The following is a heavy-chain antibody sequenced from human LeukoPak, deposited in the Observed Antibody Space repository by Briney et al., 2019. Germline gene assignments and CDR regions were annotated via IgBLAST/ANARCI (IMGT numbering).Heavy chain of an antibody. V-gene: IGHV4-39*02. D-gene: IGHD1-1*01. CDR3: ASQTGTWLDWYFDL. CDR2: IYYSGST. CDR1: GGSISSSSYY. Sequence: PSETLSLTCTVSGGSISSSSYYWGWIRQPPGKGLEWIGSIYYSGSTYYNPSLKSRVTISVDTSTNHFSLKLSSVTAADTAVYYCASQTGTWLDWYFDLWGRGTLVTVSS. J-gene: IGHJ2*01.